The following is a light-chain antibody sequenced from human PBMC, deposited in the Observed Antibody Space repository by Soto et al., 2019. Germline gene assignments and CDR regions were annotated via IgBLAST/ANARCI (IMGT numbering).Light chain of an antibody. CDR1: ESLSTY. V-gene: IGKV3-15*01. Sequence: EIVMTQSPATLSVSPGERVTLSCRASESLSTYLAWYQQKPGQAPRLLTYRASTKATGIPARFSGSGSATDFTLTISSLQSEDFAVYYCQSYNDWPFTFGQGTKLEI. CDR3: QSYNDWPFT. CDR2: RAS. J-gene: IGKJ2*01.